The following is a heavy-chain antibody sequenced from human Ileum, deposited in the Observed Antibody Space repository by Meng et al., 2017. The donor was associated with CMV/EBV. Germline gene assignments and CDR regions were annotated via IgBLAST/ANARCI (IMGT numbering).Heavy chain of an antibody. Sequence: AQLQQSGPGLVKPPQTLSLTCAISGDSVSSNIAAWSWIRQSPSRGLEWLGRTYYRSKWYDDYAVSVKSRVTITPDTSKNQFSLHLNSVSPEDTAIYFCAREMGAHDYWGQGTLVTVSS. J-gene: IGHJ4*02. CDR2: TYYRSKWYD. CDR1: GDSVSSNIAA. V-gene: IGHV6-1*01. D-gene: IGHD4/OR15-4a*01. CDR3: AREMGAHDY.